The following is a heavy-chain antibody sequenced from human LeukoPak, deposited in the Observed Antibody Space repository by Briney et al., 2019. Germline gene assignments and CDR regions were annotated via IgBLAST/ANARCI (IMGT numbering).Heavy chain of an antibody. J-gene: IGHJ5*02. CDR2: IYYSGST. CDR1: GASTSSNTYY. V-gene: IGHV4-39*01. Sequence: PSETLSLTCSVSGASTSSNTYYWGWIRQPPGKGLEWIGSIYYSGSTYYNPSLKSRATISADTSKNQFSLKLSFVTAADTAVFSCACLKSDILTGYNWFDHWGQGTLVTVSS. CDR3: ACLKSDILTGYNWFDH. D-gene: IGHD3-9*01.